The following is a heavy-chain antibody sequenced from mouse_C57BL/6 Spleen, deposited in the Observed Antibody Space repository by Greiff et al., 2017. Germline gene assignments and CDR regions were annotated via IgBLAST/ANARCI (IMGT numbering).Heavy chain of an antibody. Sequence: DVKLVESEGGLVQPGSSMKLSCTASGFTFSDYYTAWVRQVPEKGLEWVANINYDGSSTYYLDSLKSRFIISRDNAKNILYLQMSSLKSEDTATYYCARATVVAPYYFDYWGQGTTLTVSS. CDR2: INYDGSST. D-gene: IGHD1-1*01. CDR3: ARATVVAPYYFDY. V-gene: IGHV5-16*01. CDR1: GFTFSDYY. J-gene: IGHJ2*01.